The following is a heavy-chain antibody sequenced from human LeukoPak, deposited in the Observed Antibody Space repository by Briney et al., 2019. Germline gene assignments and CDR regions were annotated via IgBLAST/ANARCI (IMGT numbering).Heavy chain of an antibody. CDR3: AIDPNWGTHS. CDR1: GFTFSTYT. Sequence: GGSLRLSCAATGFTFSTYTMYWVRHPPGKGLEWVSIIGSSGGGIHYADSVKGRFTISRDNSKNALYLQMNSLRVEDTAVYYCAIDPNWGTHSWGQGVLVTVSS. D-gene: IGHD7-27*01. J-gene: IGHJ4*02. V-gene: IGHV3-23*01. CDR2: IGSSGGGI.